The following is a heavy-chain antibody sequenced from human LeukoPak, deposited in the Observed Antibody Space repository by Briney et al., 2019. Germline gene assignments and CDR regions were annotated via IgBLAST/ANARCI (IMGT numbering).Heavy chain of an antibody. Sequence: PGGSLRLSCAASAFTFSNYAMSWVRQAPGKGLEWVSTISTTVTNTYYADSVKGRFTISRDNSKNTLYLQMSSLRAEDTAVYYCAERGATPLYYFDYWGQGTLVTVSS. CDR2: ISTTVTNT. J-gene: IGHJ4*02. CDR1: AFTFSNYA. CDR3: AERGATPLYYFDY. V-gene: IGHV3-23*01. D-gene: IGHD3-10*01.